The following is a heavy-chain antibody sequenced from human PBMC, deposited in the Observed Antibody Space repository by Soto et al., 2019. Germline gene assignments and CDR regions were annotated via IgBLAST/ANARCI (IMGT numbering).Heavy chain of an antibody. CDR1: VFSFSNAW. J-gene: IGHJ4*02. CDR2: IKSKTDGGTT. CDR3: ATWGTGAQLLG. Sequence: SGGSLRLSCSASVFSFSNAWMSWVRQAPGKGLEWVGRIKSKTDGGTTDYAAPVKGRFTISRDDSKSTLYLQMNSLKTEDKAGYYSATWGTGAQLLGGGQRP. V-gene: IGHV3-15*01. D-gene: IGHD1-26*01.